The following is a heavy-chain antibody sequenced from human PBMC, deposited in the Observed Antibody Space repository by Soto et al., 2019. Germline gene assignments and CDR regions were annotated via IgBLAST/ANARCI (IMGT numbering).Heavy chain of an antibody. V-gene: IGHV5-51*03. Sequence: EVQLVQSGAEVKKPGESLKISCKGSGYSFISYWIGWVRQMPGKGLEWMGTIYPGDSDTRYSPSFQGHVTISADKSISTAYLQWSSLKASDTAMYYCAREVAGQRVYFQHWGQGTLVTVSS. CDR3: AREVAGQRVYFQH. D-gene: IGHD6-19*01. CDR2: IYPGDSDT. CDR1: GYSFISYW. J-gene: IGHJ1*01.